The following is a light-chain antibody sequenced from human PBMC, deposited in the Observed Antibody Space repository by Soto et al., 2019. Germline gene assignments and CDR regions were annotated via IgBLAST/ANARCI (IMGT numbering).Light chain of an antibody. CDR3: CSYVGSSIVM. J-gene: IGLJ3*02. V-gene: IGLV2-23*02. Sequence: QLVLTQPASMSGSPGQSITISCTGTSSDVGLYNLVSWYQHLPGKAPKLIIYEVNERPSGISDRFSGSKSGNTASLTISGLRDEDEADYYCCSYVGSSIVMFGGGTKLTVL. CDR1: SSDVGLYNL. CDR2: EVN.